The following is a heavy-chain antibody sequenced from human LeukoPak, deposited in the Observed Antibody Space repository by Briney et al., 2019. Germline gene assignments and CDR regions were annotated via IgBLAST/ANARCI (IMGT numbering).Heavy chain of an antibody. V-gene: IGHV3-48*01. CDR1: GVTLSNYA. D-gene: IGHD6-19*01. CDR2: ISSSSSTI. Sequence: PTGGSLRLSCVASGVTLSNYAMNWVRQAPGKGLDWVSYISSSSSTIYYADSVKGRFTISRDSAKNSLYLQMNSLRAEDTAVYYCARGMSSGRYAVDIWGQGTMVTVSS. J-gene: IGHJ3*02. CDR3: ARGMSSGRYAVDI.